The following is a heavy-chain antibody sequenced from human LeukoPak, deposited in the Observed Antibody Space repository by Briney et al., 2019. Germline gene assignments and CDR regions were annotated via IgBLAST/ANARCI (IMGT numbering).Heavy chain of an antibody. CDR3: ARAMVVTYYFDY. CDR2: IYTSGST. Sequence: SQTQSLTCTVSGGSISSGSYYWSWIRQPAGKGLEWIGRIYTSGSTNYNPSLKSRVTISVDTSKNQFSLKLSSVTAADTAVYYCARAMVVTYYFDYWGQGTLVTVSS. J-gene: IGHJ4*02. CDR1: GGSISSGSYY. V-gene: IGHV4-61*02. D-gene: IGHD4-23*01.